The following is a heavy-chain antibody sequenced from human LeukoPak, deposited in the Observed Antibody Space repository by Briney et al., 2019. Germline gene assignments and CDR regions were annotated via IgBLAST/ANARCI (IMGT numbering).Heavy chain of an antibody. CDR1: GYTFTSYG. Sequence: ASVKVSCKASGYTFTSYGISWVRQAPGQGLEWMGWISAYNGNTNYAQKLQGRVTMTTDTSTSTAYMELRSLRSDDTAVYYCARDLRHIVVVPAIPRPGYWGQGTLVTVSS. D-gene: IGHD2-21*02. CDR2: ISAYNGNT. V-gene: IGHV1-18*01. J-gene: IGHJ4*02. CDR3: ARDLRHIVVVPAIPRPGY.